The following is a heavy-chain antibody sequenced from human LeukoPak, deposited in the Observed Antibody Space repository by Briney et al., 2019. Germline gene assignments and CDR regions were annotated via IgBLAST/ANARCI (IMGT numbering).Heavy chain of an antibody. V-gene: IGHV3-48*01. D-gene: IGHD7-27*01. J-gene: IGHJ4*02. CDR1: GFRFRSYR. Sequence: GGSLRLSCAASGFRFRSYRMTWVRQAPRNGLEWVSYISSSKSTIYYADSVKGRFTISRDNAKNSLYLQMNSLRAEDTAVYYCARDPETNWGWDFDYWGQGTLVTVSS. CDR3: ARDPETNWGWDFDY. CDR2: ISSSKSTI.